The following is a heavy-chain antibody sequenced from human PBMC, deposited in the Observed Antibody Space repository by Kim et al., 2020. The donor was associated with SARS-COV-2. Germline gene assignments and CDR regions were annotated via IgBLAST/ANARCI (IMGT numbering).Heavy chain of an antibody. D-gene: IGHD2-21*02. CDR2: ISSSGSTI. V-gene: IGHV3-48*03. CDR3: ASSAIELGGNSWGDY. CDR1: GFTFSSYE. J-gene: IGHJ4*02. Sequence: GGSLRLSCAASGFTFSSYEMNWVRQAPGKGLEWVSYISSSGSTIYYADSVKGRFTISRDNAKNSLYLQMNSLRAEDTAVYYCASSAIELGGNSWGDYWGQGTLVTVSS.